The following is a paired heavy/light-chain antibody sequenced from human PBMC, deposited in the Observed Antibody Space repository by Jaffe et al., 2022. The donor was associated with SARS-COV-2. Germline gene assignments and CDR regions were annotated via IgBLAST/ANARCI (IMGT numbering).Light chain of an antibody. J-gene: IGLJ2*01. V-gene: IGLV8-61*01. CDR3: VLYMGSGLV. CDR1: SGSVSTSYY. CDR2: STN. Sequence: QTVVTQEPSFSVSPGGTVTLTCGLSSGSVSTSYYPSWYQQTPGQAPRTLIYSTNTRSSGVPDRFSGSILGNKAALTITGAQADDESDYYCVLYMGSGLVFGGGTKLTVL.
Heavy chain of an antibody. D-gene: IGHD3-3*01. V-gene: IGHV3-43*02. CDR1: GFTFDDYA. CDR2: ISGDGGST. Sequence: EVQLVESGGGVVQPGGSLRLSCAASGFTFDDYAMHWVRQAPGKGLEWVSLISGDGGSTYYADSVKGRFTISRDNSKNSLYLQMNSLRTEDTALYYCAKDIRPDYDFWSGFDYWGQGTLVTVSS. J-gene: IGHJ4*02. CDR3: AKDIRPDYDFWSGFDY.